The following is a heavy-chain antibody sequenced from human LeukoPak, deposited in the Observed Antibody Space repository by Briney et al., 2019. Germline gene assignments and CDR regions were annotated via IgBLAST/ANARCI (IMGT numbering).Heavy chain of an antibody. D-gene: IGHD2-21*01. CDR1: GGTFSSHA. Sequence: GASVKVSCKASGGTFSSHAISWVRQAPGQGLEWMGGTIPFFGTAKYAQKFQGRVTIIADDSTSTAYMELSSLRSEDTAVYYCARDSSEFRNLIPHWGQGTLVTVSS. J-gene: IGHJ1*01. V-gene: IGHV1-69*13. CDR2: TIPFFGTA. CDR3: ARDSSEFRNLIPH.